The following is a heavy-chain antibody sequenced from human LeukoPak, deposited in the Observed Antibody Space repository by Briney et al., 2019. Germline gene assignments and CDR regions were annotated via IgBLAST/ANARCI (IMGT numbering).Heavy chain of an antibody. Sequence: PGGSLRLSCAASGFTFSSYSMNWVRQAPGKGLEWVSYISSSSSTIYYADSVKGRFTISRDNAKNSLYLQMNSLRAEDTAVYYCAREGLRYFDWGEPYYFDYWGQGTLVTVSS. J-gene: IGHJ4*02. V-gene: IGHV3-48*01. D-gene: IGHD3-9*01. CDR2: ISSSSSTI. CDR1: GFTFSSYS. CDR3: AREGLRYFDWGEPYYFDY.